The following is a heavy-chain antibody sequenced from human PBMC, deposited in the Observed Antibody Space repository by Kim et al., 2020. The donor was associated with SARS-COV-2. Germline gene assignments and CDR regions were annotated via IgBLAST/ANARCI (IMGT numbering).Heavy chain of an antibody. CDR3: ARDLHSSGWYAAWFDP. Sequence: KFQGRVTITADESTSTAYMELSSLRSEDTAVYYCARDLHSSGWYAAWFDPWGQGTLVTVSS. V-gene: IGHV1-69*01. D-gene: IGHD6-19*01. J-gene: IGHJ5*02.